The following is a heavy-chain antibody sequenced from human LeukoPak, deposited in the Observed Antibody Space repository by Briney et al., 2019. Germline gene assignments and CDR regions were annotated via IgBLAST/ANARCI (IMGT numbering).Heavy chain of an antibody. D-gene: IGHD3-9*01. J-gene: IGHJ6*03. V-gene: IGHV4-59*01. Sequence: SETLSLTCTVSGGSISSYYWSWIRQPPGKGLEWIGYIYYSGSTNYNPSLKSRATISVDTSKNQFSLKLSSVTAADTAVYYCARGGYFDWLDPPAYYYYMDVWGKGTTVTISS. CDR2: IYYSGST. CDR3: ARGGYFDWLDPPAYYYYMDV. CDR1: GGSISSYY.